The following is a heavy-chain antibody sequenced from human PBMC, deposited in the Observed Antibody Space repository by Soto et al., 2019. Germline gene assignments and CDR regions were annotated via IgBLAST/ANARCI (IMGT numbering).Heavy chain of an antibody. D-gene: IGHD3-10*01. CDR1: GGSISTDIYY. V-gene: IGHV4-30-4*01. CDR2: ISYTGST. CDR3: ARDLWFGESFGYYYGMDV. Sequence: PSETLSLTCTVSGGSISTDIYYWTWIRQPPGKGLEWIGYISYTGSTSYSPSLKSRVSISVDTSKNQFSLRLTSLSAADTAVYYCARDLWFGESFGYYYGMDVWGRGTTVTVSS. J-gene: IGHJ6*02.